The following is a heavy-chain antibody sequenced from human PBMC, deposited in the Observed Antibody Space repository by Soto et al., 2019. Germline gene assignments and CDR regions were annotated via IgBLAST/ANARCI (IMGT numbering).Heavy chain of an antibody. J-gene: IGHJ4*02. CDR3: ARDGPRIDY. Sequence: GGSLRLSCAASGFTFSSYSMNWVRQAPGKGLEWVSSISSSGTYIYYADSVKGRFTISRDNAKNSLYLQMNSLRAEDTAVYYCARDGPRIDYWGQGTLVTVSS. CDR2: ISSSGTYI. CDR1: GFTFSSYS. V-gene: IGHV3-21*01.